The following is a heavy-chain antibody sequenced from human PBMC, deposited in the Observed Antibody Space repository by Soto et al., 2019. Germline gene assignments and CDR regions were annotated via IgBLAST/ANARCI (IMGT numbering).Heavy chain of an antibody. CDR3: AKSPTATRRYMDV. Sequence: EVQLLESGGGLVQPGGSLRLSCAASGFTFSSYAMSWVRQAPGKGLEWVSTISASGGTTYSADSVKGRFTISRDNSKNTLYLQMNSLRAEDTAVYYCAKSPTATRRYMDVWGKGTTVTVSS. CDR2: ISASGGTT. J-gene: IGHJ6*03. V-gene: IGHV3-23*01. CDR1: GFTFSSYA.